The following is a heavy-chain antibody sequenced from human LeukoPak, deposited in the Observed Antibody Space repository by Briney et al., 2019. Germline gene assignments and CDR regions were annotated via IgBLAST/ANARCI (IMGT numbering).Heavy chain of an antibody. V-gene: IGHV4-59*01. CDR3: ARGRVSSSTWYSTYYYYFYMDV. D-gene: IGHD1-1*01. CDR1: DDSITMYY. CDR2: VDHTGST. Sequence: SETLSLPCSVSDDSITMYYWTWIRQPPGKGLEWIGYVDHTGSTNFNPSPNGRVSISRDTTKNLFSLRLRSVTAADTAVYFCARGRVSSSTWYSTYYYYFYMDVWGKGTTVTVSS. J-gene: IGHJ6*03.